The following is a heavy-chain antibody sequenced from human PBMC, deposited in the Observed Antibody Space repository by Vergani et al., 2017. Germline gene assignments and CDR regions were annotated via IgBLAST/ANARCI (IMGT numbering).Heavy chain of an antibody. Sequence: QVQLVQSGAEVKKPGSSVKVSCKASGGTFSSYTISWVRQAPGQGLEWMGRIIPILGIANYAQKFQGRVTITADESTSTAYMELSSLRSEDTAVYYCARGGPEWWLQLDYWGQGTLVTVSS. CDR1: GGTFSSYT. CDR3: ARGGPEWWLQLDY. CDR2: IIPILGIA. V-gene: IGHV1-69*02. J-gene: IGHJ4*02. D-gene: IGHD5-24*01.